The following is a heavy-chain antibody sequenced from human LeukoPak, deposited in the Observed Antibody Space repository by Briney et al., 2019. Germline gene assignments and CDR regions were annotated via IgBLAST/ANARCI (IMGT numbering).Heavy chain of an antibody. J-gene: IGHJ6*03. CDR3: AKDSAAAGNYYYYMDV. D-gene: IGHD6-13*01. Sequence: PGGSLRLSCAASGFTFSSYGMHWVRQAPGKGLERVAFIRYDGSNKYYADSVKGRFTISRDNSKNTLYLQMNSLRAEDTAVYYCAKDSAAAGNYYYYMDVWGKGTTVTVSS. CDR2: IRYDGSNK. V-gene: IGHV3-30*02. CDR1: GFTFSSYG.